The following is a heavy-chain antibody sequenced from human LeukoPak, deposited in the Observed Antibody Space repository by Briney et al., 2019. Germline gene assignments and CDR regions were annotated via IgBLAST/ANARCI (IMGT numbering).Heavy chain of an antibody. CDR1: GDSISSSQW. CDR2: IYHSGST. V-gene: IGHV4-4*02. D-gene: IGHD3-10*01. J-gene: IGHJ5*02. CDR3: ARQPHAFDNWFDP. Sequence: PSETLSLTCTVSGDSISSSQWWSWVRQPPGKGLEWIGEIYHSGSTNYNPSLKSRVTISVDTSKNQFSLKVNSVTAADTAVYSCARQPHAFDNWFDPWGQGTLVTVSS.